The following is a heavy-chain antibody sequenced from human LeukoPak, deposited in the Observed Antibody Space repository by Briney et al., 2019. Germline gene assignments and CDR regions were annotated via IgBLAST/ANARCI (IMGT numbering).Heavy chain of an antibody. CDR3: ARVSFSLDY. CDR1: GGSISSGSYY. D-gene: IGHD2-2*01. J-gene: IGHJ4*02. Sequence: PSQTLSLTCTVSGGSISSGSYYWSWIRQPAGKGLEWIGRIYTSGSTNYNPSLKSRVTISVDTSKNQFSLKLSSVTAADTAVYYCARVSFSLDYWGQGTLVTVSS. CDR2: IYTSGST. V-gene: IGHV4-61*02.